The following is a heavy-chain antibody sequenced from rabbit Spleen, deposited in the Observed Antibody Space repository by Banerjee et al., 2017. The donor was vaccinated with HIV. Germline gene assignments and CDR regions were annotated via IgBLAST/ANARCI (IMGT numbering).Heavy chain of an antibody. J-gene: IGHJ3*01. Sequence: VESGGGLVKPGASLTLTCTASGFSFNSGYDMCWVRQAPGKGLEWISCIAGSSSGFTYSATWAKGRFTISKTSSTTVTLQMTSLTAADTATYFCARDTSSSFSSYGMDLWGQGTLVTVS. CDR3: ARDTSSSFSSYGMDL. V-gene: IGHV1S40*01. CDR2: IAGSSSGFT. D-gene: IGHD1-1*01. CDR1: GFSFNSGYD.